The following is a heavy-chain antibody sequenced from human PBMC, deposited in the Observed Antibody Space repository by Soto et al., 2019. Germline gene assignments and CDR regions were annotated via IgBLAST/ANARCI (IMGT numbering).Heavy chain of an antibody. J-gene: IGHJ4*02. V-gene: IGHV3-15*01. Sequence: GGSLSLSCAASGFTFSNAWMSWVRQAPGKGLEWVGRIKSKTDGGTTDYAAPVKGRFTISRDDSKNTLYLQMNSLKTEDTAVYYCTTPRDATVMAPFDYWGQGTLVTVSS. CDR3: TTPRDATVMAPFDY. CDR1: GFTFSNAW. CDR2: IKSKTDGGTT. D-gene: IGHD5-18*01.